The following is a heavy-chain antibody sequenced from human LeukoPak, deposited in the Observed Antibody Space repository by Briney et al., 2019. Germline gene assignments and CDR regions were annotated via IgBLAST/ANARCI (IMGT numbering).Heavy chain of an antibody. V-gene: IGHV1-18*01. J-gene: IGHJ6*03. CDR1: GYTFTSYG. Sequence: WASVKVSCKASGYTFTSYGISWVRQAPGQGLEWMGWISAYDGNTNYAQKLQGRVTMTTDTSTSTAYMELSSLRSEDTAVYYCARSGPASYCSSTSCYYYYYMDVWGKGTTVTVSS. CDR3: ARSGPASYCSSTSCYYYYYMDV. D-gene: IGHD2-2*01. CDR2: ISAYDGNT.